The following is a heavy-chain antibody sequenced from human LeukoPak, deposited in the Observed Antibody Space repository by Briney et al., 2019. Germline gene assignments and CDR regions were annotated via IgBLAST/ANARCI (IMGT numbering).Heavy chain of an antibody. J-gene: IGHJ4*02. Sequence: SETLSLTCTVSGGSISSYYRSWIRQPPGKGLEWIGYIYYSGSTNYNPSLKSRVTISVDTSKNQFSLKLSSVTAADTAVYYCAREYSSGWYYFDYWGQGTLVTVSS. CDR2: IYYSGST. CDR1: GGSISSYY. CDR3: AREYSSGWYYFDY. D-gene: IGHD6-19*01. V-gene: IGHV4-59*01.